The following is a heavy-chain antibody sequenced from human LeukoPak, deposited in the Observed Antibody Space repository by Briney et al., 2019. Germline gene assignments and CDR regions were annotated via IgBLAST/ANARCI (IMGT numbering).Heavy chain of an antibody. V-gene: IGHV3-74*01. Sequence: PGGSLRLSCAASGFTFSSYWMHWVRHAPGKGLVWVSRIKSDGSSTSYADSVKGRFTISRDNAENTLYLQMNSLRAEDTAVYYCARDSSGYFDPWGQGTLVTVS. CDR1: GFTFSSYW. J-gene: IGHJ5*02. CDR2: IKSDGSST. D-gene: IGHD6-19*01. CDR3: ARDSSGYFDP.